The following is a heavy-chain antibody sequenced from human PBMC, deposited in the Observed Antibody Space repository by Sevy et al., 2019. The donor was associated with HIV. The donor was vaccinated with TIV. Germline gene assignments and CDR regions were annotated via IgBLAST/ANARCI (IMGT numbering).Heavy chain of an antibody. V-gene: IGHV3-21*01. J-gene: IGHJ4*01. CDR2: ISSSSSYI. CDR3: ARDPHDSLEAPDY. CDR1: GFTFSSYS. D-gene: IGHD3-16*01. Sequence: GGSLRLSCAASGFTFSSYSMNWVRQAPGKGLEWVSSISSSSSYIYYADSVKGRFTISRDNAKNSLYLQMNSLRAEDTAVYYCARDPHDSLEAPDYWGHGTLVTVSS.